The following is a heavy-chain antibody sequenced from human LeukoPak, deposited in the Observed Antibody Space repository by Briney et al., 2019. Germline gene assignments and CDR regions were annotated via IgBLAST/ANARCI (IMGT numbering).Heavy chain of an antibody. V-gene: IGHV3-23*01. J-gene: IGHJ4*02. CDR3: ARGETYYYGSGSYPLHFDY. D-gene: IGHD3-10*01. Sequence: GGSLRLSCAASGFTFSSYAMSWVRQAPGKGLEWVSAISGSGGSTYYAGSVKGRFTISRDNSKNTLYLQMNSLRAEDTAVYYCARGETYYYGSGSYPLHFDYWGQGTLVTVSS. CDR1: GFTFSSYA. CDR2: ISGSGGST.